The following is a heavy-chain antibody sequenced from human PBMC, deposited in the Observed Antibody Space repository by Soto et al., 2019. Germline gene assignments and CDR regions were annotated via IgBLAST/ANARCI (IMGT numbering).Heavy chain of an antibody. V-gene: IGHV3-21*01. CDR2: ISSNSYHI. J-gene: IGHJ4*02. CDR3: ATGSAHIQREAFDC. Sequence: EVQLVESGGGLVKPGESLRLSCVVSDFTFSDYTMHWVRQAPGKGLEWVSGISSNSYHIYYADSVKGRFTTSRDNARKSLYLPMNTLRADGTAVYYCATGSAHIQREAFDCWGQGTLVTVSS. D-gene: IGHD1-1*01. CDR1: DFTFSDYT.